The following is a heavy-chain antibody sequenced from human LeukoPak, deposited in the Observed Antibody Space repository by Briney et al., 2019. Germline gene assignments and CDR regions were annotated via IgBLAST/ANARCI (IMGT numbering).Heavy chain of an antibody. Sequence: GGSLRLSCAASGFTFSSYEMNWVRRAPGKGLEWVSAISGSGGSTYYADSVKGRFTISRDNSKNTLYLQMNSLRAEDTAVYYCAKLSLSFDDYSNYGYYFDYWGQGTLVTVSS. D-gene: IGHD4-11*01. CDR1: GFTFSSYE. V-gene: IGHV3-23*01. J-gene: IGHJ4*02. CDR3: AKLSLSFDDYSNYGYYFDY. CDR2: ISGSGGST.